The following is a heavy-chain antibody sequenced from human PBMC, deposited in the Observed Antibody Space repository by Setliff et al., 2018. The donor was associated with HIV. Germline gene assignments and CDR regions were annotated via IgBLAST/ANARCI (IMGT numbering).Heavy chain of an antibody. V-gene: IGHV3-7*01. Sequence: PGGSLRLSCATSRFSFSTFWMTWVRQAPGKGLEWIANINQDGNKKYHAGSVWGRFTISRDNPKNSLYLQMNSLRVEDTAAYYCARETSVATWGHQCDYWGQGTLVTVSS. CDR1: RFSFSTFW. CDR2: INQDGNKK. D-gene: IGHD7-27*01. CDR3: ARETSVATWGHQCDY. J-gene: IGHJ4*02.